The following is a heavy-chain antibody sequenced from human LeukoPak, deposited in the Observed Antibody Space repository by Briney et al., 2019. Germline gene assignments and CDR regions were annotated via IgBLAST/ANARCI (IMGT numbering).Heavy chain of an antibody. CDR2: IYTSGST. CDR3: ARELHYSPNTYYYDMDV. D-gene: IGHD4-11*01. V-gene: IGHV4-4*07. Sequence: SETLSLTCTVSGGSISSYYWSWIRQPAGKGLEWIGRIYTSGSTNYNPSLKSRVTMSVDTSKNQFSLKLSSVTAADTAVYYCARELHYSPNTYYYDMDVWGKGTTVTVSS. J-gene: IGHJ6*03. CDR1: GGSISSYY.